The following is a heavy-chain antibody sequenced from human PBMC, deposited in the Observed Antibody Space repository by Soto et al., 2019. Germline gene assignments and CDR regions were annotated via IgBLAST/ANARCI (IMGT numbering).Heavy chain of an antibody. J-gene: IGHJ4*02. V-gene: IGHV4-59*08. Sequence: SETLSLTCTVSGGSISSYYWSWIRQPPGKGLEWIGYIYYSGSTNYNPSLKSRVTISVDTSKNQFSLKLSSVTAADTAVYYCAGGYCSGGSCYCDYWGQGTLVT. CDR2: IYYSGST. CDR3: AGGYCSGGSCYCDY. CDR1: GGSISSYY. D-gene: IGHD2-15*01.